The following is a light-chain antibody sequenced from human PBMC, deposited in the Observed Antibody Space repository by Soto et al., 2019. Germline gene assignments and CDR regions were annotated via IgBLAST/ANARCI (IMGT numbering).Light chain of an antibody. CDR2: GVK. Sequence: QSALTQPASVSGSPGQSITISCTGSGRDIGAYDYVSWYQQHPGKAPKLIIYGVKNRPSGVSNRFSASKSAFTASLTLSGLQTEDEADYYCSSYTTSYVYVFGPGTKLTVL. V-gene: IGLV2-14*01. CDR3: SSYTTSYVYV. CDR1: GRDIGAYDY. J-gene: IGLJ1*01.